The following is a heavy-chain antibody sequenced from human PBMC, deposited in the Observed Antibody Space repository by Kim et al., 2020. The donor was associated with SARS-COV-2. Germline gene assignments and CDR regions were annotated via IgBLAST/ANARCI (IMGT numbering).Heavy chain of an antibody. J-gene: IGHJ6*02. CDR3: ARKMWFGESNARGNYGMDV. CDR1: GGSISSYY. Sequence: SETLSLTCTVSGGSISSYYWSWIRQPPGKGLEWIGYIYYSGSTNYNPSLKSRVTISVDTSKNQFSLKLSSVTAADTAVYYCARKMWFGESNARGNYGMDVWGQGTTVTVSS. D-gene: IGHD3-10*01. V-gene: IGHV4-59*01. CDR2: IYYSGST.